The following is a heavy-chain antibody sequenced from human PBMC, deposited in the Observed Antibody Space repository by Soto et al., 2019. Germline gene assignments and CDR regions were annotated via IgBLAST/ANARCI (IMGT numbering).Heavy chain of an antibody. Sequence: EVQLLESGGGLVQPGGSLRLSSAASGFTFTYFAMSWVREAPGKGLEWVSTISGTDSKSNYADSVRGRFTISRDSSKSTLFLQLSGLRDDDTAVYHCVKGVYSSGSDFFEYWGQGTPVTVSS. CDR3: VKGVYSSGSDFFEY. J-gene: IGHJ4*02. V-gene: IGHV3-23*01. CDR1: GFTFTYFA. CDR2: ISGTDSKS. D-gene: IGHD5-18*01.